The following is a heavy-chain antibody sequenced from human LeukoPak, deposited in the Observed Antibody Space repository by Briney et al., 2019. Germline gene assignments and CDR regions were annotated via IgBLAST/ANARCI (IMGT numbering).Heavy chain of an antibody. CDR3: ARALVANYYMDV. V-gene: IGHV1-69*13. Sequence: SVKVSCKASGYTFTGYYMHWVRQAPGQGLEWMGGIIPIFGTANYAQKFQGRVTITADESTSTAYMELSSLRSEDTAVYYCARALVANYYMDVWGKGTTVTISS. CDR2: IIPIFGTA. CDR1: GYTFTGYY. D-gene: IGHD5-12*01. J-gene: IGHJ6*03.